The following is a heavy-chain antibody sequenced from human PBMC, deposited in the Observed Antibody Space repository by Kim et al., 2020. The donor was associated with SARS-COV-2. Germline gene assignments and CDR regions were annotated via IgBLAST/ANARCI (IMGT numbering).Heavy chain of an antibody. Sequence: SETLSLTCTVSGGSISSGGYYWSWIRQHPGKGLEWIGYIYYSGSTYYNPSLKSRVTISVDTSKNQFSLKLSSVTAADTAVYYCARVGFYGDYWYFDLWGRGTLVTVSS. V-gene: IGHV4-31*03. D-gene: IGHD4-17*01. J-gene: IGHJ2*01. CDR2: IYYSGST. CDR1: GGSISSGGYY. CDR3: ARVGFYGDYWYFDL.